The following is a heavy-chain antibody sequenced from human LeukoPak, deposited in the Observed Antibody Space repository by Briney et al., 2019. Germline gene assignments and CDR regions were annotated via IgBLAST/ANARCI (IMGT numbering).Heavy chain of an antibody. D-gene: IGHD3-16*01. V-gene: IGHV3-9*01. Sequence: GGSLRLSCAASGFTFDDYAMHWVRQAPGKGLEWVSGISWNSGSIGYADSVKGRFTISRDNAKNSLYLQMNSLRAEDTALYCCAKDKGAFDYWGQGTLVTVSS. CDR3: AKDKGAFDY. J-gene: IGHJ4*02. CDR2: ISWNSGSI. CDR1: GFTFDDYA.